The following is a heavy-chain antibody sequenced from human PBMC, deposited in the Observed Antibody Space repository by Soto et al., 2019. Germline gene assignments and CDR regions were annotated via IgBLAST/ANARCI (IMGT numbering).Heavy chain of an antibody. J-gene: IGHJ5*02. CDR3: ARTVDRLRYFDWLSGWFDP. V-gene: IGHV1-3*01. CDR2: INAGNGNT. CDR1: GYTFTSYA. Sequence: GASVKVYCKASGYTFTSYAMHWVRQAPGQRLEWMGWINAGNGNTKYSQKFQGRVTITRDTSASTAYMELSSLRSEDTAVYYCARTVDRLRYFDWLSGWFDPWGQATLVTVSS. D-gene: IGHD3-9*01.